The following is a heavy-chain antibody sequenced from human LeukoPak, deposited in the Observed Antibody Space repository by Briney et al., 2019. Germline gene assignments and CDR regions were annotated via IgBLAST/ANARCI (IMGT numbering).Heavy chain of an antibody. J-gene: IGHJ3*02. Sequence: SETLSLTCTVSGGSISSYYWSWIRQPPGEGLEWIGYIYYSGSTNYNPSLKSRVTISVDTSKNQFSLKLSSVTAADTAVYYCARGPYSYDSSGAFDIWGQGTMVTVSS. CDR1: GGSISSYY. CDR2: IYYSGST. D-gene: IGHD3-22*01. CDR3: ARGPYSYDSSGAFDI. V-gene: IGHV4-59*12.